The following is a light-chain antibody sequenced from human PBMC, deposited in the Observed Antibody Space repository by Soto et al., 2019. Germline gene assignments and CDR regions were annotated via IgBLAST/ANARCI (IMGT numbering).Light chain of an antibody. CDR1: QDIRHA. J-gene: IGKJ2*01. CDR3: LQHADYPFT. Sequence: DIQMTQSPSSLSASVGDRVTITCRASQDIRHALGWYQQKPGKVPKRLIYSASSLQNGVHSRFSGSGSETVFTLTISSLQPDDFATYFCLQHADYPFTFGQGTRLQI. V-gene: IGKV1-17*01. CDR2: SAS.